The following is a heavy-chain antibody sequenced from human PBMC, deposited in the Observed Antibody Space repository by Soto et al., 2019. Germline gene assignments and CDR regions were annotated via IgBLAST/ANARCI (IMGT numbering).Heavy chain of an antibody. CDR1: GGTFSSYA. CDR3: ASSQGSSTSFEIYYYYYYGMDV. D-gene: IGHD2-2*01. CDR2: IIPISGTA. V-gene: IGHV1-69*01. Sequence: QVQLVQSGAEVKKPGSSVKVSCKASGGTFSSYAISWVRQAPAQGLEWVGGIIPISGTANYAQKFQGRVTITADESTSTAYMELSSLRSEDTAVYYCASSQGSSTSFEIYYYYYYGMDVWGQGTTVTVSS. J-gene: IGHJ6*02.